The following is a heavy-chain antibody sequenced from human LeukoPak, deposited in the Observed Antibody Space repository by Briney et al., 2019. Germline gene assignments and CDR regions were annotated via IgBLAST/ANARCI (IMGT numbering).Heavy chain of an antibody. Sequence: GASVKVSCKASGGTFSSYAISWVRQAPGQGLEWMGGIIPIFGTANYAQKFQGRVTITADESTSTAYMELSSLRSEDTAVYYCASCGSGSYSSFVSDYYYYMDVWGKGTTVTISS. J-gene: IGHJ6*03. V-gene: IGHV1-69*13. CDR1: GGTFSSYA. CDR2: IIPIFGTA. D-gene: IGHD3-10*01. CDR3: ASCGSGSYSSFVSDYYYYMDV.